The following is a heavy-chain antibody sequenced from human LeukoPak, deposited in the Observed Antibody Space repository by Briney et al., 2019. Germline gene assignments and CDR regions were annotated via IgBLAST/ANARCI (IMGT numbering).Heavy chain of an antibody. V-gene: IGHV1-2*02. Sequence: GASVKVSCKASGYTFTGHYMHWVRQAPGQGLEWMGWINPKSGGTDYAQKFQGRVTMTRDTSISTAYMELSRLRSDDTAVYYCARGGAKGSSSWFDNWGQGTLVTVSS. CDR2: INPKSGGT. CDR3: ARGGAKGSSSWFDN. D-gene: IGHD6-13*01. CDR1: GYTFTGHY. J-gene: IGHJ4*02.